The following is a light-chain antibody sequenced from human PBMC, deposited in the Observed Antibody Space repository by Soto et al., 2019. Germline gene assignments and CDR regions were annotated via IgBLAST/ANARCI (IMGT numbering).Light chain of an antibody. Sequence: DVQMTQSPSSLSASVGHRVTITCRASLVISSWLVWYQQKPGNAPKLLMYKASTLQSGVPSRFSGSDSGTAFTLTISGLQPEDFATYYCHQASNFPFTFGGGTEV. J-gene: IGKJ4*01. CDR2: KAS. CDR1: LVISSW. CDR3: HQASNFPFT. V-gene: IGKV1-12*01.